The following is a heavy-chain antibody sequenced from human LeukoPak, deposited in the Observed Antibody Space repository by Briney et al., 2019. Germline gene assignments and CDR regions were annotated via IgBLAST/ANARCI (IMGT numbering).Heavy chain of an antibody. D-gene: IGHD4-23*01. Sequence: PGGSLRLSCATSGFTFRSYWMTWVRQAPGRGLEWVANINPDGSAKYHVDSVRGRFTISRDNAENSLYLQMNSLRAGDMAVYYCARALGSGNSDAGYWGQGTLVTVSS. CDR1: GFTFRSYW. V-gene: IGHV3-7*04. CDR2: INPDGSAK. J-gene: IGHJ4*02. CDR3: ARALGSGNSDAGY.